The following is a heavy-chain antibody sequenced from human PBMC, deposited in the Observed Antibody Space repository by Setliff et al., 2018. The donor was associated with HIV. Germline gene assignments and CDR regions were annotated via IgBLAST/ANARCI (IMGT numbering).Heavy chain of an antibody. CDR2: VDPKNGDT. V-gene: IGHV1-69-2*01. D-gene: IGHD3-10*01. Sequence: ASVKGCCKASGYTFTDYYMHWVQQAPAKGLEWMGRVDPKNGDTIYAEKLRGRVTITADTSTDTAYMELGSLRSEDTAIYYCATLDYYGSATYNLALHYWGQGALVTVSS. CDR3: ATLDYYGSATYNLALHY. J-gene: IGHJ4*02. CDR1: GYTFTDYY.